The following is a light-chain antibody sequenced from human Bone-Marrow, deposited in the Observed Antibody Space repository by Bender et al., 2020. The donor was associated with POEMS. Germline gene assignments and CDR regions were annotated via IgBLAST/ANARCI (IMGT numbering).Light chain of an antibody. V-gene: IGLV3-25*03. Sequence: SFELTQPPSVSVSPGQTARITCSGDALPKQYAHWYRQQPGQAPVLVIRKDTERALGIPERFSGSSSGATVTLIISGVQAEDEADYYCQSADSTETYWVFGGGTKLTVL. CDR1: ALPKQY. CDR3: QSADSTETYWV. J-gene: IGLJ3*02. CDR2: KDT.